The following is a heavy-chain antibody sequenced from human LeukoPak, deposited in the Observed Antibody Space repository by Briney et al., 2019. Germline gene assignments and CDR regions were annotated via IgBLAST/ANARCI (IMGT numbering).Heavy chain of an antibody. V-gene: IGHV3-21*01. CDR3: ARAITGESWYFDL. D-gene: IGHD7-27*01. CDR1: GFSFSSYS. J-gene: IGHJ2*01. Sequence: PGGSLRLSCAASGFSFSSYSMNWVRQAPGKGLEWVSYISGTSTYIYNADSVKGRFTISRDNAESSLYLQMSSLRADGTAVYYCARAITGESWYFDLWGRGTLVTVSS. CDR2: ISGTSTYI.